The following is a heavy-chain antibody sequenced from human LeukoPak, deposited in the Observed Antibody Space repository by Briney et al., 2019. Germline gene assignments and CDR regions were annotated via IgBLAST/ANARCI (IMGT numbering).Heavy chain of an antibody. J-gene: IGHJ4*02. V-gene: IGHV1-69*02. D-gene: IGHD4-17*01. CDR2: IIPILGIA. CDR1: GGTFSSYT. Sequence: GASVKVSCKASGGTFSSYTISWVRQAPGQGLEWMGRIIPILGIANYAQKFQGRVTMTTDTSTSTAYMELRSLRSDDTAVYYCARGANYGDYLIDYWGQGTLVTVSS. CDR3: ARGANYGDYLIDY.